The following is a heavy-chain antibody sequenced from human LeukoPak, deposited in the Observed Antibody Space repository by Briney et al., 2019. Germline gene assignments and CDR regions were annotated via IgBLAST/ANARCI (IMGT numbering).Heavy chain of an antibody. J-gene: IGHJ4*02. Sequence: PGGSLGLSCAASGFTFSSYGMHWVRQAPGKGLEWVAFIRYDGSNKYYADSVKGRFTISRDNSKNTLYLQMDSLRAEDTAVYYCAKGNGEVSRDAYYSYFDYWGQGTLVTVSS. V-gene: IGHV3-30*02. CDR1: GFTFSSYG. CDR3: AKGNGEVSRDAYYSYFDY. CDR2: IRYDGSNK. D-gene: IGHD5-24*01.